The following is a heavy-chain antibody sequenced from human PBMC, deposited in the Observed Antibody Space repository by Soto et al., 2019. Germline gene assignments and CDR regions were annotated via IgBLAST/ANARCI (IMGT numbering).Heavy chain of an antibody. Sequence: QVQLQESGPGLVKPSQTLSLTCTVSGGSISSGGYYWSWIRQHPGKGLEWIGYIYYSGSTYYNPSLKRRVTILVDTSKNQFSLKLSSVTAADTAVYYCASLPYRSGIHYFDYWGQGTLVTVSS. J-gene: IGHJ4*02. CDR2: IYYSGST. V-gene: IGHV4-31*03. CDR1: GGSISSGGYY. D-gene: IGHD3-10*01. CDR3: ASLPYRSGIHYFDY.